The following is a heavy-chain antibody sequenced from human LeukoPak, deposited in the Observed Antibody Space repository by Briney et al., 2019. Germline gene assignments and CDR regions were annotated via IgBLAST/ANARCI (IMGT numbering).Heavy chain of an antibody. Sequence: SETLSLTCTVSGGSISSSSYYWGWIRQPPGKGLEWIGSIYYSGSTYYNPSLKSRVTISVDTSKNQFSLKLSSVTAADTAVYYCARDVGGYSYGNFDYWGQGTLVTVSS. CDR3: ARDVGGYSYGNFDY. D-gene: IGHD5-18*01. CDR2: IYYSGST. V-gene: IGHV4-39*07. J-gene: IGHJ4*02. CDR1: GGSISSSSYY.